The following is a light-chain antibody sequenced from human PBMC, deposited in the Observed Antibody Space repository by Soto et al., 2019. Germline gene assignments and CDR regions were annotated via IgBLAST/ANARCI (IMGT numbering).Light chain of an antibody. V-gene: IGKV3-11*01. CDR2: DAS. J-gene: IGKJ1*01. CDR3: QQRSDWPRT. Sequence: EIVLTHSPSTLSLSPGERATLSCRASQSVGSYLTWYQQKPGQAPRLLIYDASNRAAGVPARFSCSGSGTDFTLTISSLEPEDFAVYYCQQRSDWPRTFGPGTKVDIK. CDR1: QSVGSY.